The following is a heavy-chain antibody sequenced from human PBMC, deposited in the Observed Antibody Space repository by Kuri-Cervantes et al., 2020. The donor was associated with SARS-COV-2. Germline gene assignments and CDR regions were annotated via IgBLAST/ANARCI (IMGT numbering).Heavy chain of an antibody. J-gene: IGHJ5*02. Sequence: SETLSLTCTVSGGSISSYYWSWIRQPPGKGLEWIGYIYHSGSTYYNPSLKSRVTISVDTSKNQFSLKLSSVTAADTAVYYCARQMMSSITIFGVVITRNWFDPWGQGTLVTVSS. CDR1: GGSISSYY. V-gene: IGHV4-59*04. CDR2: IYHSGST. CDR3: ARQMMSSITIFGVVITRNWFDP. D-gene: IGHD3-3*01.